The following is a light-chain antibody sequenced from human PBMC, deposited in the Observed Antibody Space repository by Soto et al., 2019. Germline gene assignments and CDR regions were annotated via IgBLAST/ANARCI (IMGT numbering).Light chain of an antibody. CDR1: QDISSY. CDR3: QQSYSTPL. J-gene: IGKJ5*01. Sequence: DSQMTQSPSSLSASLGYRFTITFQASQDISSYLNWYQQKPGKAPKLLIYAASSLQSGVPSRFSGSGSGTDSTLTISSLQPEDFATYYCQQSYSTPLFGQGTRLEI. V-gene: IGKV1-39*01. CDR2: AAS.